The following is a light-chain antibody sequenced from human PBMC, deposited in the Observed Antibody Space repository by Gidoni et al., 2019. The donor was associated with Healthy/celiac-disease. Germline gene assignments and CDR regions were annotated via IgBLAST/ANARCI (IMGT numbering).Light chain of an antibody. CDR2: AAS. Sequence: IQMTQPPSTLSASVGDRVTITCRASQSISSWLAWYQQKPGKAPKLLIYAASSLESGVPSRFSGSGSGTEFTLTISSLQPDDFATYYCQQYNSYPWTFGQGTKVEIK. J-gene: IGKJ1*01. CDR1: QSISSW. V-gene: IGKV1-5*01. CDR3: QQYNSYPWT.